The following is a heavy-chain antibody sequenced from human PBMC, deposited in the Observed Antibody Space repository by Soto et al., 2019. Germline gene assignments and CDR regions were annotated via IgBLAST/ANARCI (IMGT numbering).Heavy chain of an antibody. J-gene: IGHJ5*02. V-gene: IGHV1-8*02. Sequence: AAVKVSCKASGCTFINYDIGWVRRATGQGLEWMGWMNPGSGKTGYANKFQGRVTMTRDASTSTAHLELSSLTSEDTAVYYCARMASSGTLNWFDPWGQGTLVTVSS. CDR3: ARMASSGTLNWFDP. CDR1: GCTFINYD. CDR2: MNPGSGKT.